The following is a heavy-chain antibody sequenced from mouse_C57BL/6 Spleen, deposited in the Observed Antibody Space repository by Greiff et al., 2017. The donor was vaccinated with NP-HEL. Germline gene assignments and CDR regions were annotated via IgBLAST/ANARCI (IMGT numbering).Heavy chain of an antibody. CDR3: ARLMVKEAMDY. V-gene: IGHV1-64*01. CDR2: IHPNSGST. J-gene: IGHJ4*01. Sequence: QVQLQQPGAELVKPGASVKLSCKASGYTFTSYWMHWVKQRPGQGLEWIGMIHPNSGSTNYNEKFKSKATLTVDKSSSTAYMQLSSLTSEDSAVYYCARLMVKEAMDYWGQGTSVTVSS. CDR1: GYTFTSYW. D-gene: IGHD2-2*01.